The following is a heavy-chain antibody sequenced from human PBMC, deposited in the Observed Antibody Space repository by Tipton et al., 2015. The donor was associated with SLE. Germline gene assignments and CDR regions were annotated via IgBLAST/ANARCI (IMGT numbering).Heavy chain of an antibody. D-gene: IGHD3-16*01. V-gene: IGHV4-61*01. CDR1: GGSISFGSYY. CDR3: ARDRGY. Sequence: TLSLTCSVSGGSISFGSYYWSWLRQPPGKGLEWIGYIHYSGSTKYTPSLKSRVTMSVDTSKNQFSLKLNSVTAADTAVYYCARDRGYWGQGTLVTVSS. J-gene: IGHJ4*02. CDR2: IHYSGST.